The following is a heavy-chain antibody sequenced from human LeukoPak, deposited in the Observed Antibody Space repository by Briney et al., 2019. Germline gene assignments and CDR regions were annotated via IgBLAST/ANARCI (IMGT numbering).Heavy chain of an antibody. Sequence: SETLSLTCTVSGGSISSYYWSWIRQPPGKGLEWIGHIYYSGSTNYNPSLKSRVTISVDTSKNQFSLKLSSVTAADTAVYYCATSLTSSGWYVGYFQHWGQGTLVTVSS. CDR3: ATSLTSSGWYVGYFQH. D-gene: IGHD6-19*01. V-gene: IGHV4-59*01. CDR1: GGSISSYY. J-gene: IGHJ1*01. CDR2: IYYSGST.